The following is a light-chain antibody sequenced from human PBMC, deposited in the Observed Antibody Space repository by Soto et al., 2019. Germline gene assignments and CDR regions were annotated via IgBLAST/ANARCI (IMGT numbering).Light chain of an antibody. Sequence: QSALTQPASVSGSPGQSITISCTGTSSDVGDYNYVSWYQQHPGKAPKLIIFDVSNQPSGVSNRFSGSKSGNTASLTISGLQTEDEADYYCSSYTTTSTLGIFGGGTKLTVL. CDR3: SSYTTTSTLGI. J-gene: IGLJ2*01. CDR2: DVS. V-gene: IGLV2-14*03. CDR1: SSDVGDYNY.